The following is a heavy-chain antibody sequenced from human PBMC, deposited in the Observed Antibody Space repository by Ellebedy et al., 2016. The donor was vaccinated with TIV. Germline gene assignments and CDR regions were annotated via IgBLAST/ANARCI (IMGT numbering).Heavy chain of an antibody. V-gene: IGHV3-23*01. J-gene: IGHJ4*02. D-gene: IGHD3-10*01. Sequence: GGSLRLXXAASGFTFSSYAMSWVRQAPGKGLEWVSAISGSGGSTYYADSVKGRFTISRDNSKNTLYLQMNSLRAEDTAVYYCAKGWERFGEPYYFDYWGQGTLVTVSS. CDR1: GFTFSSYA. CDR3: AKGWERFGEPYYFDY. CDR2: ISGSGGST.